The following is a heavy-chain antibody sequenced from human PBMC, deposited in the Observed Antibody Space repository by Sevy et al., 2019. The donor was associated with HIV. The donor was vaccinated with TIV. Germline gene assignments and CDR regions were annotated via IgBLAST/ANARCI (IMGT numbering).Heavy chain of an antibody. J-gene: IGHJ4*02. D-gene: IGHD3-16*01. Sequence: ASVKVSCRTSGYSFTTHVINWVRQAPGQGLEWMGWIKTNTGNPTYAQGFTGRFVFSLDASVSMAYLQISGLKTDDTAVYYCARSPYAEDRESVRGFVYWGQGTLVTVSS. V-gene: IGHV7-4-1*04. CDR2: IKTNTGNP. CDR1: GYSFTTHV. CDR3: ARSPYAEDRESVRGFVY.